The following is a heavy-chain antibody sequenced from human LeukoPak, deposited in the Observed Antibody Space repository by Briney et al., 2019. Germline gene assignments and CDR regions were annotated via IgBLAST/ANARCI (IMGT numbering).Heavy chain of an antibody. V-gene: IGHV1-8*01. CDR3: ATTRGEWLVPGLFDY. Sequence: ASVKVSCKASGYTFTSYDINWVRQATGQGLEWMGWMNPNSGNTGYAQKFQGRVTMTRNTSISTAYMELSNLRSEDTAVYYCATTRGEWLVPGLFDYWGQGTLVTVSS. J-gene: IGHJ4*02. CDR2: MNPNSGNT. CDR1: GYTFTSYD. D-gene: IGHD6-19*01.